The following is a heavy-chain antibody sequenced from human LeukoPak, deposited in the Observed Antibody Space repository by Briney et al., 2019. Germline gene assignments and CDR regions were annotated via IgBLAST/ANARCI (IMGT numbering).Heavy chain of an antibody. CDR2: LFYSRST. V-gene: IGHV4-39*01. CDR3: ASAQNRFYFDY. Sequence: SETLSLTCTVSGGSISTTNYYWGWIRQPPGKGLEWIGTLFYSRSTFYNSSLKSRVTISADTSKNQFSLKLRYVTASDTAVYYCASAQNRFYFDYWGQGTLVTVSS. J-gene: IGHJ4*02. CDR1: GGSISTTNYY.